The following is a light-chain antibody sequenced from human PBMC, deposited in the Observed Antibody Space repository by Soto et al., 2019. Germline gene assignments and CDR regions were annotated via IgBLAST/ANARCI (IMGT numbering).Light chain of an antibody. CDR2: DVS. J-gene: IGLJ2*01. V-gene: IGLV2-14*01. CDR3: TSYTRSSTRV. Sequence: QSALTQPASVSGSPGQSITISCTGTSSDVGGYNYVSWYQQHPGKAPKLMIYDVSSRPSGVSDRFAGSKSGNTASLTISGLQAEDEADYYCTSYTRSSTRVFGGGTKVTVL. CDR1: SSDVGGYNY.